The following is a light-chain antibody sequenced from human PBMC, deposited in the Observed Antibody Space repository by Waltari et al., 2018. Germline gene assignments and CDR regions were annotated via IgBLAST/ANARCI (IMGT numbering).Light chain of an antibody. CDR1: SSDVGGYNY. Sequence: QYALTQPPSASGSPGQSVTISCTGTSSDVGGYNYVSWYQQHPGKAPKLMIYEVNKRPSGVPDRFSGSKSGNTASLTVSGLQADDEADYYCSSFAGTNIFVVFGGGTKLTVL. V-gene: IGLV2-8*01. CDR3: SSFAGTNIFVV. CDR2: EVN. J-gene: IGLJ2*01.